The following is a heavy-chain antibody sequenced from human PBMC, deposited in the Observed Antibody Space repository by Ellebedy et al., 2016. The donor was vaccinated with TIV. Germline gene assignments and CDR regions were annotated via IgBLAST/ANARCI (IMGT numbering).Heavy chain of an antibody. V-gene: IGHV3-66*01. D-gene: IGHD3-10*02. J-gene: IGHJ2*01. CDR1: KFTVSYNY. CDR3: ARASFYDVDLSGWYFDL. CDR2: IYTDDST. Sequence: GGSLRLSCAASKFTVSYNYMNWVRQAPGKGPEWVSGIYTDDSTDYADSVKGRFTISRDNPKNTLYLQMNSLRTEDTAVYYCARASFYDVDLSGWYFDLWGRGTLITVSS.